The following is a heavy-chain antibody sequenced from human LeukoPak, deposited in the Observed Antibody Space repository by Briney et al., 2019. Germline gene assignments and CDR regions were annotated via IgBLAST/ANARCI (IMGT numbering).Heavy chain of an antibody. J-gene: IGHJ4*02. CDR3: AKGTRGYSNNSDY. V-gene: IGHV3-23*01. Sequence: GGSLRLSCAASGFTFSSYAMSWVRQAPGKGLEWVSTISGSGGSTYYADSVKGRFTISRDNSKNTLYLQMNSLRAEDTAVYYCAKGTRGYSNNSDYWGQGTLVTVSS. CDR1: GFTFSSYA. CDR2: ISGSGGST. D-gene: IGHD6-13*01.